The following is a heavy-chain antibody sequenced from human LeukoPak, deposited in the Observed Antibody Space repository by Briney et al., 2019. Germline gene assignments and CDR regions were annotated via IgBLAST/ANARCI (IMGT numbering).Heavy chain of an antibody. V-gene: IGHV3-21*01. J-gene: IGHJ4*02. CDR2: ISSSSSYI. CDR3: ARDRRDRGAYYFDY. CDR1: GFTFSSYS. Sequence: PGGSLRLSCAASGFTFSSYSMNWVRQAPGKGLEWVSSISSSSSYIYYADSVKDRFTISRDNAKNSLYLQMNSLRAEDTAVYYCARDRRDRGAYYFDYWGQGTLVTVSS. D-gene: IGHD5-24*01.